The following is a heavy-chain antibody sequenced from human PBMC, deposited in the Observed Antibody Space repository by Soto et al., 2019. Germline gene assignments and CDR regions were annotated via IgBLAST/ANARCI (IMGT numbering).Heavy chain of an antibody. D-gene: IGHD5-18*01. Sequence: GGSLRLSCAASGFTFSSYTMTWVRQAPGKGLEWVSGISNSGGSTYHADSVKGRFTISRDDSKNTLYLQMNSLRAEDTAVYYCAKGILTYYYSAMDVWGQGTPVTVSS. CDR3: AKGILTYYYSAMDV. CDR1: GFTFSSYT. V-gene: IGHV3-23*01. J-gene: IGHJ6*02. CDR2: ISNSGGST.